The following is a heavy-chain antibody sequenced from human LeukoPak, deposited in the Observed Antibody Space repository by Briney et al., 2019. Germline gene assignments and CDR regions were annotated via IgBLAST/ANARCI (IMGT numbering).Heavy chain of an antibody. Sequence: ASVKVSCKVSGYTRTELSMHWVRQAPGKGLEWMGGFDPEDGETIYAQKFQGRVTMTEDTSTDTAYMELSSLRSEDTAVYYCATIGYCTNGVCPDYWGQGTLVTVSS. D-gene: IGHD2-8*01. V-gene: IGHV1-24*01. CDR1: GYTRTELS. J-gene: IGHJ4*02. CDR3: ATIGYCTNGVCPDY. CDR2: FDPEDGET.